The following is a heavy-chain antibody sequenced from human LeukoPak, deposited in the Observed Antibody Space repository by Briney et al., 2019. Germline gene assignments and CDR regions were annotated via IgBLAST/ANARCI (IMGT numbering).Heavy chain of an antibody. V-gene: IGHV3-43*01. CDR2: ISWDGGST. CDR3: AKGGAIFGVDLIDY. CDR1: GFTFDDYT. Sequence: GGSLRLSCAASGFTFDDYTMHWVRQAPGKGLEWVSLISWDGGSTYYADSVKGRFTISRDSSKNSLYLQMNSLRTEDTALYYCAKGGAIFGVDLIDYWGQGTLVTVSS. J-gene: IGHJ4*02. D-gene: IGHD3-3*01.